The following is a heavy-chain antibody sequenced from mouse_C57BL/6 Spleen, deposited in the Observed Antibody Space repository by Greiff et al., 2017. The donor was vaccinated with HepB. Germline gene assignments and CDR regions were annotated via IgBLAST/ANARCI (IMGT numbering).Heavy chain of an antibody. CDR1: GYTFTSYW. CDR2: IYPSDSET. V-gene: IGHV1-61*01. Sequence: VKLQQPGAELVRPGSSVKLSCKASGYTFTSYWMDWVKQRPGQGLEWIGNIYPSDSETHYNQKFKDKATLTVDKSSSTAYMQLSSLTSEDSAGYYCARGRVNGFAYWGQGTLVTVSA. CDR3: ARGRVNGFAY. D-gene: IGHD2-2*01. J-gene: IGHJ3*01.